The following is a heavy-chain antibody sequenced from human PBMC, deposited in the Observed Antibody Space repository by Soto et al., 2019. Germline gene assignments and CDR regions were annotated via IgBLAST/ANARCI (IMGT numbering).Heavy chain of an antibody. V-gene: IGHV3-33*01. CDR2: IWYDGSNK. J-gene: IGHJ4*02. CDR1: GFTFSSYG. CDR3: ARDLGFVYDSSGALDY. Sequence: QVQLVGSGGGVVQPGRSLRLSCAASGFTFSSYGMHWVRQAPGKGLEWVAVIWYDGSNKYYADSVKGRFTISRDNSKNTLYLQMNSLRAEDTAVYYCARDLGFVYDSSGALDYWGQGTLVTVSS. D-gene: IGHD3-22*01.